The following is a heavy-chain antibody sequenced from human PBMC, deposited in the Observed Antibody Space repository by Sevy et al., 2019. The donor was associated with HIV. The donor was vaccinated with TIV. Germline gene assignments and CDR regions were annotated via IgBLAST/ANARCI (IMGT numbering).Heavy chain of an antibody. CDR2: ISAYNGNT. CDR3: ARDSPCYYYDSSGYYYADAFDI. Sequence: ASVKVSCKASGYTFTSYGISWVRQAPGQGLEWMGWISAYNGNTNYAQKLQGRVTMTTDTSTSTVYMELRSLRSDETAVYYCARDSPCYYYDSSGYYYADAFDIWGQGTMVTVSS. J-gene: IGHJ3*02. D-gene: IGHD3-22*01. V-gene: IGHV1-18*04. CDR1: GYTFTSYG.